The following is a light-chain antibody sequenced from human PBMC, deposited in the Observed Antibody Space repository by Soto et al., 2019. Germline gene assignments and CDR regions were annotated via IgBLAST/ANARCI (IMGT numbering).Light chain of an antibody. Sequence: EIVMTQSPATLSVSPGERATLSCRASQSVSSNLAWYQQNPGQAPSLVIYGASTRATAIPARFSGSGSGTKFTLTISSLHSEDFAVYYCQQYNNWPPWTFGQGTKVEIK. V-gene: IGKV3-15*01. J-gene: IGKJ1*01. CDR3: QQYNNWPPWT. CDR2: GAS. CDR1: QSVSSN.